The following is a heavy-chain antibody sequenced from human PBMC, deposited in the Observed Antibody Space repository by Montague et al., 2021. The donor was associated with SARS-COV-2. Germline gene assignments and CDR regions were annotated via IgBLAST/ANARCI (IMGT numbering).Heavy chain of an antibody. V-gene: IGHV4-39*01. CDR1: GGSITSSAYY. CDR2: IYYSGNT. J-gene: IGHJ6*02. Sequence: SETLSPTCTVSGGSITSSAYYWSWIRQSPGKGLEWIGTIYYSGNTYSNPSLKSRLTISMDTSKSQVSLKINSVTAADTAVYFCASLGSPAYCGGDCYLRDYGMDVWGQGTRVTVSS. D-gene: IGHD2-21*02. CDR3: ASLGSPAYCGGDCYLRDYGMDV.